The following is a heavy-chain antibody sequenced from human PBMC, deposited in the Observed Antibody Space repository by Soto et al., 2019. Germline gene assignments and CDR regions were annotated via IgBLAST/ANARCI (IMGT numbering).Heavy chain of an antibody. V-gene: IGHV1-18*01. Sequence: RASVKVSCKASGYTFTSYGISWVRQAPGQGLEWMRWISAYNGNTNYAQKLQGRVTMTTDTSTSTAYMELRSLRGDDTAVYYCVRVYYYGSGSYYFDYWGQGTLVTVSS. J-gene: IGHJ4*02. D-gene: IGHD3-10*01. CDR1: GYTFTSYG. CDR2: ISAYNGNT. CDR3: VRVYYYGSGSYYFDY.